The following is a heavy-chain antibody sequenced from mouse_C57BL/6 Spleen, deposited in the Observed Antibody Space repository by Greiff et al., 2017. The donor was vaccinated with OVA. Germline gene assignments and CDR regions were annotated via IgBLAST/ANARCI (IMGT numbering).Heavy chain of an antibody. V-gene: IGHV1-85*01. CDR1: GYTFTSYD. J-gene: IGHJ2*01. Sequence: QVQLQQSGPELVKPGASVKLSCKASGYTFTSYDINWVKQRPGQGLEWIGWIYPRDGSTKYNEKFKGKATLTVDTSSSTAYMELHSLTSEDSAVYFCARRKIYYYGSSYEDYFDYWGQGTTLTVSS. D-gene: IGHD1-1*01. CDR3: ARRKIYYYGSSYEDYFDY. CDR2: IYPRDGST.